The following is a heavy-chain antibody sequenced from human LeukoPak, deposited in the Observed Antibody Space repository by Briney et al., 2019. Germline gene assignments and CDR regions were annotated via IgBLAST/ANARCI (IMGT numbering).Heavy chain of an antibody. D-gene: IGHD3-10*01. V-gene: IGHV1-69*13. CDR3: AGFGEPIDDY. CDR1: GGTFSSYA. J-gene: IGHJ4*02. Sequence: SVKVSCKASGGTFSSYAISWVRQAPGRGLEWMGGIIPIFGTANYAQKFQGRVTITADESTSTAYMELSSLRSEDTAVYYCAGFGEPIDDYWGQGTLVTVSS. CDR2: IIPIFGTA.